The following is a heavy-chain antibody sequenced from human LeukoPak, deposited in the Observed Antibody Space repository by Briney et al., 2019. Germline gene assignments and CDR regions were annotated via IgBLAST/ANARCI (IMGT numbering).Heavy chain of an antibody. CDR3: AKDPNSGSYRGTYFQH. V-gene: IGHV3-21*01. CDR1: GFSFSTYS. D-gene: IGHD1-26*01. CDR2: ITSSGSYI. Sequence: GGSLRLSCAASGFSFSTYSMNWIRQAPGKGLEWVSSITSSGSYIYYADSVKGRFTISRDNAKNSLYLQMNSLRAEDTAVYYCAKDPNSGSYRGTYFQHWGQGTLVTVSS. J-gene: IGHJ1*01.